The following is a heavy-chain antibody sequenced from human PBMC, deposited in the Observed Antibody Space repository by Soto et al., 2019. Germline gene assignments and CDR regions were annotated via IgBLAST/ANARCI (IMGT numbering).Heavy chain of an antibody. D-gene: IGHD1-26*01. CDR2: IYYSGST. CDR3: ARLPGSSSPSDFDY. J-gene: IGHJ4*02. Sequence: PSETLSLTCTVSGGSISSGGYYWSCIRQPPGKGLEWIGYIYYSGSTYYNPSLKSRVTISVDTSKNQFSLKLSSVTAADTAVYYCARLPGSSSPSDFDYWGQGTLVTVS. V-gene: IGHV4-30-4*01. CDR1: GGSISSGGYY.